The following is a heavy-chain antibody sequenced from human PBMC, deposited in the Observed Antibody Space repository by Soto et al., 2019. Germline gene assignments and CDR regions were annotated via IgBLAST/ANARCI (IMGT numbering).Heavy chain of an antibody. CDR2: IKQDGSEK. CDR1: GFTFSSYW. J-gene: IGHJ6*02. D-gene: IGHD2-15*01. V-gene: IGHV3-7*01. Sequence: EVQLVESGGGLVQPGGSLRLSCAASGFTFSSYWMSWVRQAPGKGLEWVANIKQDGSEKYYVDSVKGRFTISRDNANNSLYLQMNSLRAEDTAVYYCAREVVVVAATFFYYYYGMDVWGQGTTVTVSS. CDR3: AREVVVVAATFFYYYYGMDV.